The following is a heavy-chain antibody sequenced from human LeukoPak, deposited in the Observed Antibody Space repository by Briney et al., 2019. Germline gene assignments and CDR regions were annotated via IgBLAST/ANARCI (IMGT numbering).Heavy chain of an antibody. CDR3: AKGPTSGNYYDSSGYYPHFDY. CDR2: ISGSSGST. D-gene: IGHD3-22*01. CDR1: GFTFSSYA. V-gene: IGHV3-23*01. J-gene: IGHJ4*02. Sequence: GGSLRLSCAASGFTFSSYAMTWVRQAPGKGLEWVSAISGSSGSTYYADSVKGRFTISRDNSKNTLYLQMNSLRAEDTAVYYCAKGPTSGNYYDSSGYYPHFDYWGQGTLVTASS.